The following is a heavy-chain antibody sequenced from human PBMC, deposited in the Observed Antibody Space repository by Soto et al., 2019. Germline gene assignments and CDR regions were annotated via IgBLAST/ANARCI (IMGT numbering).Heavy chain of an antibody. Sequence: PSETLSLTCTVSGGSMRNYFWTWIRQPPGKGLEWIGEINHSGSTNYNPSLKSRVTISVDTSKNQFSLKLSSVTAADTAVYYCARGRRWLQSYYYYYGMDVWGQGTTVTVSS. J-gene: IGHJ6*02. D-gene: IGHD5-12*01. V-gene: IGHV4-34*01. CDR3: ARGRRWLQSYYYYYGMDV. CDR2: INHSGST. CDR1: GGSMRNYF.